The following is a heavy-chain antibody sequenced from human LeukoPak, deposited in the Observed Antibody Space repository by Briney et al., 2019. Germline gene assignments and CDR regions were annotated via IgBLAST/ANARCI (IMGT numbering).Heavy chain of an antibody. CDR2: IIPILGIA. D-gene: IGHD3-9*01. J-gene: IGHJ4*02. Sequence: SVKVSCKASGGTFSSYAISWVRQAPGQGLEWMGRIIPILGIANYAQKFQGRVTITADKSTSTAYMELSSLRSEDTAVYYCARGLAATYYFDYWGQGTLVTVSS. CDR1: GGTFSSYA. CDR3: ARGLAATYYFDY. V-gene: IGHV1-69*04.